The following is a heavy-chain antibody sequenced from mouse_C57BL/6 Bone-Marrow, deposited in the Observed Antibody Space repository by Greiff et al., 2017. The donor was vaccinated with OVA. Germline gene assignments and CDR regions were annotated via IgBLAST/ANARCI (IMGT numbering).Heavy chain of an antibody. Sequence: QVQLQQPGAELVRPGSSVKLSCKASGYTFTSYWMHWVKQRPIQGLEWIGNIDPSDSETHYNQKFKDKATLTVDKSSSTAYMQLSSLTSEESAVYYCARSWGYYYFDYWGQGTTLTVSS. V-gene: IGHV1-52*01. CDR3: ARSWGYYYFDY. CDR2: IDPSDSET. D-gene: IGHD2-3*01. J-gene: IGHJ2*01. CDR1: GYTFTSYW.